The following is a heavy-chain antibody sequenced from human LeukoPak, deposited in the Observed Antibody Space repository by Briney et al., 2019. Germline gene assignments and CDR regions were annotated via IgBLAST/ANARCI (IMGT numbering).Heavy chain of an antibody. V-gene: IGHV3-53*01. D-gene: IGHD5-12*01. J-gene: IGHJ4*02. Sequence: GGSLRLSCAASGFTVSSNYMSWVRQAPGKGLEWVSVIYSGGSTYYADSVKGRFTISRDNAGDTLYLQMNSLRAEDTGVYYCATDLSGRHDYWGQGTLVTVSS. CDR3: ATDLSGRHDY. CDR1: GFTVSSNY. CDR2: IYSGGST.